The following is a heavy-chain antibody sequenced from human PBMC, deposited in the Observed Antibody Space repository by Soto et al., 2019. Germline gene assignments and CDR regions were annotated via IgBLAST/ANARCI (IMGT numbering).Heavy chain of an antibody. CDR2: ISYDGGLQ. D-gene: IGHD5-18*01. V-gene: IGHV3-30*03. J-gene: IGHJ4*02. CDR1: GFTFTSYG. Sequence: QAHLVESGGGVVQPGRSLRLSCAASGFTFTSYGMHWVRQAPGTRLEWVAVISYDGGLQHYADSVKGRFTISRDNSKNIVLLRMNSMRPEDTAGYYCVSDRGYGHASVPYSWGQGTLVSVSS. CDR3: VSDRGYGHASVPYS.